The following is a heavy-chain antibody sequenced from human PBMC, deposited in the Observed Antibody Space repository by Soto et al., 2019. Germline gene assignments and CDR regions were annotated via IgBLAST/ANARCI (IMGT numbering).Heavy chain of an antibody. V-gene: IGHV4-59*08. Sequence: SETLSLTCTVSGGSISSYYWSWIRQPPGKGLEWVGDIYYSGSTNYNPSLTSRVTITVDTSKNKYSLKLSSVTAADAAVYYCATSLPGYNSSGFDYWGQGTMVTVSS. CDR2: IYYSGST. CDR1: GGSISSYY. J-gene: IGHJ4*02. CDR3: ATSLPGYNSSGFDY. D-gene: IGHD3-22*01.